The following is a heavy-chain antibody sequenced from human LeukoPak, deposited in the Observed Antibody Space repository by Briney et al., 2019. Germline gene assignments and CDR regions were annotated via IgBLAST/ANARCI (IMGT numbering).Heavy chain of an antibody. CDR1: GCTISNSW. CDR2: LNLDGSDN. V-gene: IGHV3-7*03. Sequence: AETLSLTCTVSGCTISNSWWSWIRQPPGKGMGWVASLNLDGSDNYNVDPVKRRFTTLRDNANNSQFLQMDSLGVEATAVYYCANGERCPDYWGQGTLVTVSS. CDR3: ANGERCPDY. J-gene: IGHJ4*02. D-gene: IGHD7-27*01.